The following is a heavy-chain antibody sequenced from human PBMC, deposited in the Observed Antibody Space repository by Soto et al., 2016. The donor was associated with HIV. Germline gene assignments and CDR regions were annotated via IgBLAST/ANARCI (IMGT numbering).Heavy chain of an antibody. D-gene: IGHD4-4*01. V-gene: IGHV3-74*01. CDR2: INKDGSST. CDR3: AGDYSTRPYFFDY. Sequence: EVQLVESGGALVQRRGSLRLSCAASGFTFSDYWMHWVRQVAGKGLVWLSHINKDGSSTNYADSVKGRFTISRDNAKNTLYLQMNSLRAEDTAVYFCAGDYSTRPYFFDYWGREPWSPSPQ. CDR1: GFTFSDYW. J-gene: IGHJ4*02.